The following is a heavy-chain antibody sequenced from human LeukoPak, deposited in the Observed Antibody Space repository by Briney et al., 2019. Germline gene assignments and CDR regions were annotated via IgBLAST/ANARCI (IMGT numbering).Heavy chain of an antibody. J-gene: IGHJ4*02. Sequence: ASVKVSCKASGYTFTSYGITWVRQAPGQGLEWMGWISAYSGNTNYAQKLQGRVTMTTDTSTSTAYMELRSLRSDDTAVYYCARDAPRGYDNTQIDYWGQGTLVTVSS. CDR3: ARDAPRGYDNTQIDY. V-gene: IGHV1-18*01. CDR1: GYTFTSYG. D-gene: IGHD3-22*01. CDR2: ISAYSGNT.